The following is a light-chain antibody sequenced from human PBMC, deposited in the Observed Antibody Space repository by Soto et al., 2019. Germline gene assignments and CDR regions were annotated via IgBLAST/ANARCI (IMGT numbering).Light chain of an antibody. CDR1: QSVDIN. J-gene: IGKJ5*01. Sequence: EKVMTQSPATLSVSPGERATLSCRASQSVDINLAWYQQRSGQAPRLLIYGAFTRATGIPARFSGSGSGTEFTLTISSLQSEDFEVYYCQQYNNWPITFGQGTRLE. V-gene: IGKV3-15*01. CDR2: GAF. CDR3: QQYNNWPIT.